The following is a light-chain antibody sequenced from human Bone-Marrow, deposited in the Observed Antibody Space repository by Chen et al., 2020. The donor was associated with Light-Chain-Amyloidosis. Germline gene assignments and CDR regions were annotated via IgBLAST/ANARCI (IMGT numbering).Light chain of an antibody. J-gene: IGLJ3*02. Sequence: SYVLTQPSSVSVAPGQTATIACGGNNIGSTSVHWYQQTPGQAPLLVVYDDSDRPSGIPERLSGANSGNTATLTIRRVEAGDEADDCCQVWDRSSDRPVFGGGTKLTVL. V-gene: IGLV3-21*02. CDR1: NIGSTS. CDR3: QVWDRSSDRPV. CDR2: DDS.